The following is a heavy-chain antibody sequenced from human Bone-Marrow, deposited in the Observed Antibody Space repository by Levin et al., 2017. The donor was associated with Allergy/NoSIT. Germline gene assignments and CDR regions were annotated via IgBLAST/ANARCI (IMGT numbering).Heavy chain of an antibody. CDR2: INHSGST. CDR1: GGSFSGYY. V-gene: IGHV4-34*01. D-gene: IGHD5-12*01. Sequence: SETLSLTCAVYGGSFSGYYWSWIRQPPGKGLEWIGEINHSGSTNYNPSLKSRVTISVDTSKNQFSLKLSSVTAADTAVNYCARGGRLRDWGQGTLVTVSS. J-gene: IGHJ4*02. CDR3: ARGGRLRD.